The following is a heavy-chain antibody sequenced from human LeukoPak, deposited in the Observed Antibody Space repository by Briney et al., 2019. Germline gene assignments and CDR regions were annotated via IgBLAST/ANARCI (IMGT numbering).Heavy chain of an antibody. Sequence: KSGGCLRLSCAASGFTFSSYSMNWVRQAPGRGLEWVSSISSSSSYIYYADSVKGRFTISRDNAKNSLYLQMNSLRAEDTAVYYCAKGGEYVIFGVVIPYFDYWGQGTLVTVSS. J-gene: IGHJ4*02. V-gene: IGHV3-21*04. CDR1: GFTFSSYS. CDR2: ISSSSSYI. D-gene: IGHD3-3*01. CDR3: AKGGEYVIFGVVIPYFDY.